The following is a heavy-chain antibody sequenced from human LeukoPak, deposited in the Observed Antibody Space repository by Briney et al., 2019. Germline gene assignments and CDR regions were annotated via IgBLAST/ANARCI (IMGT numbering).Heavy chain of an antibody. Sequence: SETLSLTCAVSGGSISSSAWWCWVRQPPGKGLEWIGEIHRSGSTYYNPSPESRLTMSLDKSKNQFSLNLYSVTAADTAVYFCVTGGSSWNEYWGQGTLVTVSS. CDR2: IHRSGST. V-gene: IGHV4-4*02. CDR1: GGSISSSAW. D-gene: IGHD6-13*01. CDR3: VTGGSSWNEY. J-gene: IGHJ4*02.